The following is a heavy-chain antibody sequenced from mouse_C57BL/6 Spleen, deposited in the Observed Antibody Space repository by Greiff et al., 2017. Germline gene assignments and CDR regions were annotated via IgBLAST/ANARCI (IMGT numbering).Heavy chain of an antibody. V-gene: IGHV8-12*01. CDR2: IYWDDDK. D-gene: IGHD1-2*01. CDR3: ARRDYYGNYCDY. Sequence: QVQLKESGPGILQSSQTLSLTCSFSGFSLSTSGMGVSWIRQPSGKGLEWLAHIYWDDDKRYNPSLKSRLPISKDTSRNQVFLKITSVDTADTATYYCARRDYYGNYCDYWGQGTTL. CDR1: GFSLSTSGMG. J-gene: IGHJ2*01.